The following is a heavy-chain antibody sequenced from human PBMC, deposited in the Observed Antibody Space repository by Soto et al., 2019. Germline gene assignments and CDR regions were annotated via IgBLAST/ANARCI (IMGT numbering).Heavy chain of an antibody. Sequence: PSETLSLTCTVSGCSISSSSYYWVWIRQPPGKGLEWIGSIYYSGSTYYNPSLKSRVTISVDTSKNQFSLKLSSVTAADTAVYYCARHATGGPYYFDYWGQGTLVTVSS. J-gene: IGHJ4*02. CDR2: IYYSGST. V-gene: IGHV4-39*01. D-gene: IGHD1-26*01. CDR3: ARHATGGPYYFDY. CDR1: GCSISSSSYY.